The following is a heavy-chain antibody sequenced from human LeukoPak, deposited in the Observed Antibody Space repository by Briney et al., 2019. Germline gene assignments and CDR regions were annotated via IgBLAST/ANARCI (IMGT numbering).Heavy chain of an antibody. CDR1: GGSISSSSHY. Sequence: PSETLSLTCTVSGGSISSSSHYWGWIRQPPGKGLEWIGYIYYSGSTYYNPSLKSRVTISVDTSKNQFSLKLSSVTAADTAVYYCARDEAGVDYWGQGTLVTVSS. CDR2: IYYSGST. V-gene: IGHV4-30-4*08. D-gene: IGHD1-26*01. CDR3: ARDEAGVDY. J-gene: IGHJ4*02.